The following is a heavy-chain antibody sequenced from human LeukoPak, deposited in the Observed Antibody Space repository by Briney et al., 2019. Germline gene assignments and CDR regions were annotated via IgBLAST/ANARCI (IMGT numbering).Heavy chain of an antibody. CDR1: GFTFTTYA. CDR2: ISGGGGNT. D-gene: IGHD3-10*01. V-gene: IGHV3-23*01. CDR3: AKEFYYGSGNYYPTFDY. J-gene: IGHJ4*02. Sequence: GGSLRLSCAASGFTFTTYAMSWVRQAPGKGLEWVSLISGGGGNTYYADSVKGRFTISRDNSKNTLYLQMNSLRVEDTAVYYCAKEFYYGSGNYYPTFDYWGQGTLVTVSS.